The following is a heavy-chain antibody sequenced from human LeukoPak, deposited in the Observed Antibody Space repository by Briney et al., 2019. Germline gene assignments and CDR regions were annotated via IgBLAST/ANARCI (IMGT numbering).Heavy chain of an antibody. Sequence: GGSLRLSCAASGFIFSNYAMAWVRQAPGKGLEWVSAITGTAYKTYYADSVKGRFTISRDNSKNTLYLQMNTLRAEDTAIYYCAKNLRGNYDTLTAFDPWGPETLVTVSS. CDR2: ITGTAYKT. J-gene: IGHJ5*02. V-gene: IGHV3-23*01. CDR3: AKNLRGNYDTLTAFDP. D-gene: IGHD3-9*01. CDR1: GFIFSNYA.